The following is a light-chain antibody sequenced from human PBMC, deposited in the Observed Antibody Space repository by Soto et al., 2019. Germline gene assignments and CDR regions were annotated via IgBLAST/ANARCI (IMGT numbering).Light chain of an antibody. CDR1: QSVSSN. Sequence: EIVMTQSPATLSVSPGERATLSCRASQSVSSNLAWYQQKPGQAPRLLIYGASTRATGIPARFSGSGSGTEFTLTISSLQSEDFAVYYCQQYNNWPFTFGPGTQVIS. J-gene: IGKJ3*01. CDR3: QQYNNWPFT. CDR2: GAS. V-gene: IGKV3-15*01.